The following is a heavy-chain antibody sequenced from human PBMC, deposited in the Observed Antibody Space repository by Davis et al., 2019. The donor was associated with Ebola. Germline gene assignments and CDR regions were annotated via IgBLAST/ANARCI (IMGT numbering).Heavy chain of an antibody. CDR1: GGSTSSYY. Sequence: MPGGSLRLSCTVSGGSTSSYYWSWIRQPPGKRLEWIGYIYYSGSTNYNPSLKSRVTISVDTSKNQFSLKLTSVTAADTAVYYCARLNQLLSHWFDPWGQGTLVTVSS. D-gene: IGHD2-2*01. V-gene: IGHV4-59*08. CDR3: ARLNQLLSHWFDP. J-gene: IGHJ5*02. CDR2: IYYSGST.